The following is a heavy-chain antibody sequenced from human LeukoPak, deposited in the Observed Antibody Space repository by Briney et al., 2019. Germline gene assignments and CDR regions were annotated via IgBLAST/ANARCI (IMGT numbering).Heavy chain of an antibody. CDR2: IYYSGST. Sequence: SETLSLTCTVSGGSISSSSYYWGWIRQPPGKGLEWIGSIYYSGSTYYNPSLKSRVTISVDTSKNQFSLNLSSVTAADTAIYYCARDAQYYYDDSGYYYLDYWAREPWSPSPQ. V-gene: IGHV4-39*07. J-gene: IGHJ4*02. D-gene: IGHD3-22*01. CDR1: GGSISSSSYY. CDR3: ARDAQYYYDDSGYYYLDY.